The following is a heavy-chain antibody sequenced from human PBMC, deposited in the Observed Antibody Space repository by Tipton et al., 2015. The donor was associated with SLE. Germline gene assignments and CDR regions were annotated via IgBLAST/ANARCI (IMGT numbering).Heavy chain of an antibody. V-gene: IGHV3-33*08. Sequence: SLRLSCAASGFTFSSYNMNWVRQAPGKGLEWVAVIWYDGSSKYYADSVEGRFTISRDNSKDTLYLQMNSLRAEDTAVYYCAREIQLWLGAFNIWGQGTMVSVSS. CDR1: GFTFSSYN. CDR2: IWYDGSSK. CDR3: AREIQLWLGAFNI. D-gene: IGHD5-18*01. J-gene: IGHJ3*02.